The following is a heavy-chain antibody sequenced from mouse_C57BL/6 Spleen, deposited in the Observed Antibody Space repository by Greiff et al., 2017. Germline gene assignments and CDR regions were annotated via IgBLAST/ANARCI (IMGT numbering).Heavy chain of an antibody. J-gene: IGHJ4*01. D-gene: IGHD1-1*01. Sequence: AQLQPSGAELVRPGASATLSCKAPSYTFTDSYLIWVQLRPGQGLEWIARIYPGSGNIYYNEKFKGKATLTAEKSSSTAYMQLSSLTSEDSAVYFCARYYGSSYAMGYWGQGTSVTVSS. CDR1: SYTFTDSY. V-gene: IGHV1-76*01. CDR3: ARYYGSSYAMGY. CDR2: IYPGSGNI.